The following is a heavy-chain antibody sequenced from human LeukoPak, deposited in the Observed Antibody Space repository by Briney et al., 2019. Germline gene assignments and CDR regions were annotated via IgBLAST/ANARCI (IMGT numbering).Heavy chain of an antibody. D-gene: IGHD4-23*01. J-gene: IGHJ4*02. CDR2: INHRGHP. CDR1: GGSFTGYH. CDR3: ARDPTTVVTVPYYFDF. Sequence: SETLSLTCAVYGGSFTGYHWNWIRQSPQRGLEWIGEINHRGHPHYNPSLESRLTISVDTSKNQSSLTLKSVTAADTAVYFCARDPTTVVTVPYYFDFWGQGTPVTVSS. V-gene: IGHV4-34*01.